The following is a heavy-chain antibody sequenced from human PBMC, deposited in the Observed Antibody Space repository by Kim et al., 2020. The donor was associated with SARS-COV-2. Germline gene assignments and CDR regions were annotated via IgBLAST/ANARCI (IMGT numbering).Heavy chain of an antibody. CDR1: GGSISSYY. Sequence: SETLSLTCTVSGGSISSYYWSWIRQPPGKGLEWIGYIYYSGSPNYNPSLKSRVTISVDTSKNQFSLKLSSVTAADTAVYYCARDTLLGAFDIWGQGTMVTVSS. D-gene: IGHD3-10*01. J-gene: IGHJ3*02. V-gene: IGHV4-59*01. CDR3: ARDTLLGAFDI. CDR2: IYYSGSP.